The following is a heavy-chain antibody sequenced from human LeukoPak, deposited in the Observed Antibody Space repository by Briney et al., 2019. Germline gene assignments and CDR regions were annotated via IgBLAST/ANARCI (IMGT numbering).Heavy chain of an antibody. J-gene: IGHJ4*02. CDR3: AREGRSGSYEY. D-gene: IGHD1-26*01. Sequence: SETLSLTCTVSGGSISSYYWSWIRQPPGKGLEWMAYIYYSGSTNYNPSLKSRVNITVDMYKNEFSLTLSSVTAADTAVYYCAREGRSGSYEYWGQGTLITVSS. CDR2: IYYSGST. V-gene: IGHV4-59*01. CDR1: GGSISSYY.